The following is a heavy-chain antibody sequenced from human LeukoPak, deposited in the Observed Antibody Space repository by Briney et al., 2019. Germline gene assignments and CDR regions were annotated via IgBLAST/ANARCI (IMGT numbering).Heavy chain of an antibody. CDR1: GGTFSSYA. V-gene: IGHV1-69*13. CDR2: IIPVFGTA. CDR3: ARDRVVGLGIDNAFDI. J-gene: IGHJ3*02. Sequence: SVQVSCKASGGTFSSYAISWVRQAPGQGLEWMGGIIPVFGTANYAQKFQGRVTITADESTSTAYMELSSLRSEDTAVYYCARDRVVGLGIDNAFDIWGHGTMVTVSS. D-gene: IGHD2-15*01.